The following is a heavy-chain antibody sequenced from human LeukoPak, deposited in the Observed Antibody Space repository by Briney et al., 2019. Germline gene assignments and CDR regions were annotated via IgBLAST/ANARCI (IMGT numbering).Heavy chain of an antibody. CDR2: IQYDGSNK. D-gene: IGHD5-18*01. Sequence: GGSLRLSCAASGFTFSSYGMHWVRQAPGKGLEWVAFIQYDGSNKFYADSVKGRFTISRDNSKNTLYLQMNSLRPEDTAVYYCAKDRYSFGTYYFDYWGQGTLVSVSS. CDR1: GFTFSSYG. CDR3: AKDRYSFGTYYFDY. J-gene: IGHJ4*02. V-gene: IGHV3-30*02.